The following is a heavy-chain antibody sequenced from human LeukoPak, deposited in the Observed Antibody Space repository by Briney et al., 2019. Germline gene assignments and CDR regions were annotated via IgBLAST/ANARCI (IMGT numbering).Heavy chain of an antibody. CDR1: GFTFSSFG. D-gene: IGHD6-19*01. V-gene: IGHV3-30*18. J-gene: IGHJ4*02. CDR3: AKRIAYSSARDGDY. CDR2: ISYDGNNK. Sequence: GGSLRLSCVASGFTFSSFGMHWVRQAPGKGLQWVAVISYDGNNKYYGDSVKGRFTISRDNSKNTLYLQMNSLRAEDTAVYYCAKRIAYSSARDGDYWGQGTLVTVSS.